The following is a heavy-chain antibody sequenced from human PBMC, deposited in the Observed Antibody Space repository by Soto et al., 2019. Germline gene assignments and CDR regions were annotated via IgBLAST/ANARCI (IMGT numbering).Heavy chain of an antibody. CDR2: IYYSGST. Sequence: SETLSLTCTVCGGSISGGGYHWSWIRQHPGKGLEWIGYIYYSGSTYYNPSLKSRVTISVDTSKNQFSLKLSSVTAADTAVYYCARESLRGDKLWCGPWGQGTLVTVSS. V-gene: IGHV4-31*03. CDR3: ARESLRGDKLWCGP. D-gene: IGHD2-15*01. J-gene: IGHJ5*02. CDR1: GGSISGGGYH.